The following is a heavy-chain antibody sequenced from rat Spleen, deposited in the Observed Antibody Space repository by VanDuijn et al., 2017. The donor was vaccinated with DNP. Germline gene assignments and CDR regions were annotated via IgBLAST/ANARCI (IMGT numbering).Heavy chain of an antibody. CDR3: ARDGEFITTSDYVMDA. V-gene: IGHV2-15*01. D-gene: IGHD1-10*01. CDR1: GFSLTSKS. J-gene: IGHJ4*01. CDR2: MWSGDST. Sequence: QVQLKESGPGLVQPSQTLSLTCTVSGFSLTSKSVSWVRQPPGKGLEWMGTMWSGDSTDYNPALKSRLSISRDTSKSQIFLEMSSLQTEDTATYYCARDGEFITTSDYVMDAWGQGASVTVSS.